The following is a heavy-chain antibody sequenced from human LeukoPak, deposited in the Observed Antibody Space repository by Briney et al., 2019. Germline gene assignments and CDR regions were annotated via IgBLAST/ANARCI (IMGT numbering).Heavy chain of an antibody. CDR3: ATRYIQDYSDFFVY. V-gene: IGHV3-23*01. J-gene: IGHJ4*02. CDR1: GFTFRGYA. CDR2: ITGNGGTT. Sequence: GGSLRLSCAASGFTFRGYAMSWVRQAPGKGLEWIATITGNGGTTFYADSVKGRFVVSRDNAKNTLYLQMNRQRVEDTAIYYCATRYIQDYSDFFVYWGQGTLVSVSS. D-gene: IGHD3/OR15-3a*01.